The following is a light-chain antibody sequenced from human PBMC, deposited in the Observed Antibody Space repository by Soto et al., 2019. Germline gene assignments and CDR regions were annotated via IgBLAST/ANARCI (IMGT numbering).Light chain of an antibody. CDR1: QSVSSIY. Sequence: EIVLTQSPATLSLSPGVRSTLSCRASQSVSSIYLAWYQQKPGQAPRLLIYGASSRATGIPDRFSGGGSGTDFTLTIIKLEPEDFAVYYCQQYGSSPMYTFGQGTKVYIK. J-gene: IGKJ2*01. V-gene: IGKV3-20*01. CDR2: GAS. CDR3: QQYGSSPMYT.